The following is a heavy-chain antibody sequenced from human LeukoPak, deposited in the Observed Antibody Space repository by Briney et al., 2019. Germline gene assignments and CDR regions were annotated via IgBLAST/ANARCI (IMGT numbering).Heavy chain of an antibody. D-gene: IGHD1-14*01. CDR3: AGGVFSGFDH. CDR1: QSTFYSYW. V-gene: IGHV3-74*03. J-gene: IGHJ4*02. CDR2: VNSDGTST. Sequence: GGSLRLSCAAAQSTFYSYWMHWVRLVPGKGLAWVSRVNSDGTSTTYADSVKGRLTVSRDNAQNTLYLQMDSLRVDDTAVYYCAGGVFSGFDHWGQGILVTVSS.